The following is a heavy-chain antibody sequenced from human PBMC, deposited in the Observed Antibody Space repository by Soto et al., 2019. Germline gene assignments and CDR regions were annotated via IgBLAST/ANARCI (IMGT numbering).Heavy chain of an antibody. CDR3: ATGGRYGAYYYYGMDV. D-gene: IGHD4-17*01. V-gene: IGHV1-69*02. CDR1: GGTFSSYT. CDR2: IIPILGIA. Sequence: QVQLVQSGAEVKKPGSSVKVSCKASGGTFSSYTISWVRQAPGQGLEWMGRIIPILGIANYAQKFQGRVTITADKSTSTAYMELSSLRSEDTAVYYCATGGRYGAYYYYGMDVWGQGTTVTVSS. J-gene: IGHJ6*02.